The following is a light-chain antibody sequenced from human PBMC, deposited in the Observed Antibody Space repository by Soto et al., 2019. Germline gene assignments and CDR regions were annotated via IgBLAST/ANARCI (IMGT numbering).Light chain of an antibody. J-gene: IGKJ4*01. CDR2: GAS. CDR1: QSVTNSY. Sequence: EMVLTQSTVTLSVSPGERATLSCRASQSVTNSYLAWYQQKPGQAPRLLIFGASTRAAGIPARFSGSGSGTEFTLTISSLQSEDFAVYYCQQYSNWPLTFGGGTKVDIK. CDR3: QQYSNWPLT. V-gene: IGKV3-15*01.